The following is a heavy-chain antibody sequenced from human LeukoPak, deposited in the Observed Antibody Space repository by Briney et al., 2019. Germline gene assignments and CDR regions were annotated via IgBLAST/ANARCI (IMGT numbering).Heavy chain of an antibody. J-gene: IGHJ3*02. CDR3: ARDQGALDI. CDR1: GFTFSHYW. V-gene: IGHV3-7*01. Sequence: PGGSLRLSCAASGFTFSHYWTSWVRQAPGKGLEWLANIKQDESEKYYVDSVKGRFTISRDNAKNSLYLQMNSQRAEDTAIYYCARDQGALDIWGQGTMVTVSS. CDR2: IKQDESEK.